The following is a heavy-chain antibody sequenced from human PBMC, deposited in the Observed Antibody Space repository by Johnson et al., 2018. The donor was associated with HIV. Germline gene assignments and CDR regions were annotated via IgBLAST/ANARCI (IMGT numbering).Heavy chain of an antibody. CDR2: IYSGGVP. V-gene: IGHV3-53*01. CDR3: ARDPLAYDNFWSGSLHAFDI. J-gene: IGHJ3*02. Sequence: VQLVESGGGLIQPGGSLRLSCAASGFTVSSNYMSWVRQAPGKGLAWVSVIYSGGVPYYADSVKGRFTISRDNSKNTLYLQMNSLRGADTAVYYCARDPLAYDNFWSGSLHAFDIWGQGTKVTVSS. CDR1: GFTVSSNY. D-gene: IGHD3-3*01.